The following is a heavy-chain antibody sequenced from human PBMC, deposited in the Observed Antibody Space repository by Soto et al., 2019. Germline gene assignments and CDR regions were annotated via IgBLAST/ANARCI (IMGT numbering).Heavy chain of an antibody. D-gene: IGHD2-2*01. Sequence: GGALRLSCAASGFTFSTCAMSWVRHAPGKGLEWVSAISGSGGSTYYADSVKGRFTISRDNSKNTLYLQMNSLRAEDTAVYYCAKVYCSSTSCYGTYYYYGIDVWGQGTTVTVSS. J-gene: IGHJ6*02. CDR2: ISGSGGST. CDR3: AKVYCSSTSCYGTYYYYGIDV. V-gene: IGHV3-23*01. CDR1: GFTFSTCA.